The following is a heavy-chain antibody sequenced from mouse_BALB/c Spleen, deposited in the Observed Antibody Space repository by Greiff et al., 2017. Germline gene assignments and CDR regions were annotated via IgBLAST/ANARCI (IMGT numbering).Heavy chain of an antibody. CDR1: GYTFTSYW. D-gene: IGHD2-4*01. CDR3: ASPPYDYDEGY. V-gene: IGHV1S81*02. CDR2: INPSNGRT. Sequence: QVQLQQPGAELVKPGASVKLSCKASGYTFTSYWMHWVKQRPGQGLEWIGEINPSNGRTNYNEKFKSKATLTVDKSSSTAYMQLSSLTSEDSAVYYCASPPYDYDEGYWGQGTTLTVSS. J-gene: IGHJ2*01.